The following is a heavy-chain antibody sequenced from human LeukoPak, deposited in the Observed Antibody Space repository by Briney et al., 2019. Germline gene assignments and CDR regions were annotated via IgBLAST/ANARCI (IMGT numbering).Heavy chain of an antibody. CDR1: GLTVSNNY. V-gene: IGHV3-53*01. D-gene: IGHD6-19*01. CDR2: IYSGGTT. Sequence: GGSLRLSCAASGLTVSNNYMSWVRQAPGKGLEWVSVIYSGGTTYYADSVKGRFTISRDNSKNTLYLQMNSLRAEDTAVYYCARGLRYSTGWYYFDYWGQGTLVTVSS. CDR3: ARGLRYSTGWYYFDY. J-gene: IGHJ4*02.